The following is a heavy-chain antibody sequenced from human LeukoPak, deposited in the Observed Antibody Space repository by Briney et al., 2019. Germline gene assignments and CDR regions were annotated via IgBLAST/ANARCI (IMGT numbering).Heavy chain of an antibody. J-gene: IGHJ4*02. D-gene: IGHD2-2*02. V-gene: IGHV3-74*01. Sequence: PGGSLRLSCAASGFTFSSYWMHWVRQAPGKGLVWVSRINSDGSSTSYADSVKGRFTISRDNAKNTLYLQMNSLRAEDTALYHCARVYCSSTSCYTGRFDYWGQGTLVTVSS. CDR2: INSDGSST. CDR3: ARVYCSSTSCYTGRFDY. CDR1: GFTFSSYW.